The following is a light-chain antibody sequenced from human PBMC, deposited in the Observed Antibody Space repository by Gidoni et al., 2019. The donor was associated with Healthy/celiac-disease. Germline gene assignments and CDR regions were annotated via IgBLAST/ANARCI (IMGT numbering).Light chain of an antibody. Sequence: YELTQPPSVSVSPGQTARITCSGDALPKQYAYWYQQKPGQAPVLVIYKDSERPSGIPERFSGSSSGTTVTLTISGVQAEDEADYYCQSADSSGTVVFGGGTKLTVL. J-gene: IGLJ2*01. CDR3: QSADSSGTVV. CDR1: ALPKQY. V-gene: IGLV3-25*03. CDR2: KDS.